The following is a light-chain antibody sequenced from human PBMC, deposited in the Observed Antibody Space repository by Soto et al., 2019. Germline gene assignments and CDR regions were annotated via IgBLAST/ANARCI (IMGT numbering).Light chain of an antibody. CDR2: GAS. V-gene: IGKV3-20*01. J-gene: IGKJ1*01. CDR3: QQHGSSPWT. CDR1: ESIASNY. Sequence: EIVLTQSPGTLSLSPGERATLSCRASESIASNYLAWYQQKPGQAPRLLMHGASIRATGIPDRFSGSGSGTDFTLTISRLEPEDFAVYFCQQHGSSPWTFGQGTKVDIK.